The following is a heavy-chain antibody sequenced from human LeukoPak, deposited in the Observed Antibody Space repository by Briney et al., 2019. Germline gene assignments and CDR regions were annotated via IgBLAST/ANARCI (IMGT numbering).Heavy chain of an antibody. Sequence: PSETLSLTCTVSGGSISSYFWNWIRQPPGKGLEWIGYVYYSGSTNYNPSLKSRVTISVDTSKNQFSLKLNTVTAADTAVYYCARDHPDAFDVWGQGTMVTVSS. V-gene: IGHV4-59*01. CDR1: GGSISSYF. J-gene: IGHJ3*01. CDR2: VYYSGST. CDR3: ARDHPDAFDV.